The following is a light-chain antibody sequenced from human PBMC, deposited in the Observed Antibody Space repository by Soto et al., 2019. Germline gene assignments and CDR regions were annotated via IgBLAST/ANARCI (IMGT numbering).Light chain of an antibody. CDR1: QSVSSSY. CDR3: QQYGSSLVT. J-gene: IGKJ1*01. V-gene: IGKV3-20*01. CDR2: DAS. Sequence: EIVLTQSPGTLSLSPGEGATLSCRASQSVSSSYLAWYQQKPGQAPRLLIYDASSRATGIPDRFSGSGSGTDFTLPISRLEPEDFAVYYCQQYGSSLVTFGQGTKVEIK.